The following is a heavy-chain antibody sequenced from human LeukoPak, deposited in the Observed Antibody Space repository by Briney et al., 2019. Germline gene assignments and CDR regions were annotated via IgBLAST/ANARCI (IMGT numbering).Heavy chain of an antibody. D-gene: IGHD3-10*01. CDR3: TLWFGESAFDY. CDR1: GFTFSDHY. Sequence: GGSLRLSCAASGFTFSDHYMDWVRQAPGKGLEWVGRTRNKANSYTPEYAASVKGRFTISRDDSKDSLYLQKNSLKTEDTAVYYCTLWFGESAFDYWGQGTLVTVSS. V-gene: IGHV3-72*01. J-gene: IGHJ4*02. CDR2: TRNKANSYTP.